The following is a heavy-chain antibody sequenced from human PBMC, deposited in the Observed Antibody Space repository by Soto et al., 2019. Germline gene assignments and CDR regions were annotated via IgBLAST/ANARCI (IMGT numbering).Heavy chain of an antibody. V-gene: IGHV1-18*01. CDR1: GYTFTSYG. CDR2: ISAYNGNT. D-gene: IGHD6-6*01. Sequence: QVQLVQSGAEVKKPGASVKVSCKASGYTFTSYGISWVRQAPGQGLERMGWISAYNGNTNYAQKLQGRVTMTTDTSTSTAYMELRSLRSDDTAVDYCAREEDHLWGYSSSFYYYGMDVWGQGTTVTVSS. J-gene: IGHJ6*02. CDR3: AREEDHLWGYSSSFYYYGMDV.